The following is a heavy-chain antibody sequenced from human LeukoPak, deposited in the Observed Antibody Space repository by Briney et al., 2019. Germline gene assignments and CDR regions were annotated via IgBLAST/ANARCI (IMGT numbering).Heavy chain of an antibody. D-gene: IGHD1-26*01. CDR3: ARDRLTSGSYFFDY. V-gene: IGHV3-48*01. CDR1: AFTFSDYS. J-gene: IGHJ4*02. Sequence: SEGSLRLSCAASAFTFSDYSMNWVRQAPGKGLEWISYISGRSSTIYYADSVRGRFTISRDNAKNSMYLQMNSLRAEDTAVYYCARDRLTSGSYFFDYWGQGTLVTVSS. CDR2: ISGRSSTI.